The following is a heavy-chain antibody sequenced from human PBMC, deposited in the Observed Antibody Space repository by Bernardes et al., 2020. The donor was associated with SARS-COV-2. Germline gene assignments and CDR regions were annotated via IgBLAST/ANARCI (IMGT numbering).Heavy chain of an antibody. D-gene: IGHD6-25*01. CDR3: AQWEPPWAIAAAARSY. CDR2: ISGSGSST. Sequence: GGSLRLSCAASGFTFSSYAMSWVRQAPGKGLEWVSAISGSGSSTYYADSAKGRFTISRDNSKNTLYLQMNSLRAEDTAVYYCAQWEPPWAIAAAARSYGGQRTLVTVSS. CDR1: GFTFSSYA. V-gene: IGHV3-23*01. J-gene: IGHJ4*02.